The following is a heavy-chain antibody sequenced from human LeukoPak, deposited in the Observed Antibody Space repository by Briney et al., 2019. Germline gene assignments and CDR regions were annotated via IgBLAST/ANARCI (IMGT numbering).Heavy chain of an antibody. V-gene: IGHV3-53*01. CDR1: GFTVSSNY. CDR3: ARSDFGALLVDTAMDKYYYGMDV. Sequence: GGSLRLSCAASGFTVSSNYMSWVRQAPGEGLEWVSVIYSGGSTYYADSVKGRFTISRDNSKNTLYLQMNSLRAEDTVVYYCARSDFGALLVDTAMDKYYYGMDVWGKGTTVTVSS. D-gene: IGHD5-18*01. J-gene: IGHJ6*04. CDR2: IYSGGST.